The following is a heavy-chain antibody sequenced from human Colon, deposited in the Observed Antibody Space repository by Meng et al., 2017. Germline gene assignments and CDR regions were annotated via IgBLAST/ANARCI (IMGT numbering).Heavy chain of an antibody. CDR3: ARDMLFRYSDFADFDY. J-gene: IGHJ4*02. CDR1: GFTFSRYG. CDR2: IGYDGSHA. V-gene: IGHV3-33*01. Sequence: QVQLVESGGGVVQPGRARRLSCAECGFTFSRYGMHWLRQAPGKGLEWVAVIGYDGSHAYYADSVKGRFTISRDNSKNTLYLQLSNLRAEDTAVYYCARDMLFRYSDFADFDYWGQGTLVTVSS. D-gene: IGHD4-11*01.